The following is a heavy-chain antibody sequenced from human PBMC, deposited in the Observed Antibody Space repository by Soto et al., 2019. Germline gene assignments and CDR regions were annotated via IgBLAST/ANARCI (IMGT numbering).Heavy chain of an antibody. D-gene: IGHD3-10*01. Sequence: EVQLVESGGGLVKPGGSLRLSCAASGFTFSNAWMNWVRQAPGKGLEWVGRIKSKTDGGTTDYAAPVKGRFTISIDDSENTLYLQMNSLKTEDTAVYYCTTGGSGSYYRTPIYYYYGMDVGGQGTTVTVSS. CDR1: GFTFSNAW. CDR3: TTGGSGSYYRTPIYYYYGMDV. J-gene: IGHJ6*02. CDR2: IKSKTDGGTT. V-gene: IGHV3-15*07.